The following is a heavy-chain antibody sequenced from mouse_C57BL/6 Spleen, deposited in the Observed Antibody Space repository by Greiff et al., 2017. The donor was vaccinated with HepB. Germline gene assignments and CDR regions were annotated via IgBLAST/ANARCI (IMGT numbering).Heavy chain of an antibody. CDR1: GYTFTDYY. J-gene: IGHJ2*01. D-gene: IGHD2-4*01. CDR2: IYPGSGNT. Sequence: QVQLKQSGAELVRPGASVKLSCKASGYTFTDYYINWVKQRPGQGLEWIARIYPGSGNTYYNEKFKGKATLTAEKSSSTAYMQLSSLTSEDSAVYFCARGGYDYDENGYFDYWGQGTTLTVSS. V-gene: IGHV1-76*01. CDR3: ARGGYDYDENGYFDY.